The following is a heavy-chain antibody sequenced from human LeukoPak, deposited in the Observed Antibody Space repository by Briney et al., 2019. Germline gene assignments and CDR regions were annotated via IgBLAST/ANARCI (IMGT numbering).Heavy chain of an antibody. CDR1: GASITAVY. CDR3: ARMHSGYSYGPDFDY. V-gene: IGHV4-59*01. J-gene: IGHJ4*02. Sequence: SETLSLTCSVSGASITAVYWAWIRQPPGKGLEYIGYIFHTGITKSSPSLTGRATLSIDTTKNQFSLRLTSVTAADTAVYYCARMHSGYSYGPDFDYWGQGTLVTVSS. D-gene: IGHD5-18*01. CDR2: IFHTGIT.